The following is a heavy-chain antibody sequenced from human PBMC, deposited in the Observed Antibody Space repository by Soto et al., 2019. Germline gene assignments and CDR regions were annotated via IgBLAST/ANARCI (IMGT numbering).Heavy chain of an antibody. D-gene: IGHD3-22*01. V-gene: IGHV3-30-3*01. Sequence: PGGSLRLSCAASGFTFSSYAMHWVRQAPGKGLEWVAFISYDGSDKDYADSVKGRFTISRDNSRNTLFLQMNSLRAEDTAVYYCARDYYKYYDSSGYYRSPAYWGQGTLVTVSS. CDR2: ISYDGSDK. CDR3: ARDYYKYYDSSGYYRSPAY. CDR1: GFTFSSYA. J-gene: IGHJ4*02.